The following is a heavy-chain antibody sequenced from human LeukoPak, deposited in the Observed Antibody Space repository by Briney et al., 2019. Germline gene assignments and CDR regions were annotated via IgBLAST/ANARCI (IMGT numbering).Heavy chain of an antibody. D-gene: IGHD2-21*02. Sequence: PSETLSLTCTVSGGSISSSSYYWGWIRQPPGKGLEWMGSIYYSGSTYYNPSLKSRVTISVDTSKNQFSLKLSSVTAADTAVYYCARQPSYCGGDCYSYYFDYWSQGTLVTVSS. V-gene: IGHV4-39*01. CDR3: ARQPSYCGGDCYSYYFDY. CDR2: IYYSGST. CDR1: GGSISSSSYY. J-gene: IGHJ4*02.